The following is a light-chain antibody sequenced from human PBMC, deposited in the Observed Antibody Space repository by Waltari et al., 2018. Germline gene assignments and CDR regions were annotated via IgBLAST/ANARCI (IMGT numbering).Light chain of an antibody. Sequence: VLTQSPGTMSLSPGERATLSCRASQSVRRTLAWYQQKPGQAPRLLIYGASTRATGIPDRFSGSGSGTDFSLTISRLEPEDFAVYYCQHYVRLPVTFGQGTKVEIK. CDR2: GAS. J-gene: IGKJ1*01. V-gene: IGKV3-20*01. CDR3: QHYVRLPVT. CDR1: QSVRRT.